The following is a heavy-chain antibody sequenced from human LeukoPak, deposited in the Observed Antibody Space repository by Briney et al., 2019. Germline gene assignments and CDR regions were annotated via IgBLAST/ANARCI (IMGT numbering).Heavy chain of an antibody. D-gene: IGHD5-24*01. CDR1: GGSISSGGYY. J-gene: IGHJ4*02. CDR3: ARESSVEMATIDY. CDR2: IYYSGST. V-gene: IGHV4-31*03. Sequence: SQTLSLTCTVSGGSISSGGYYWSWIRQHPGTGLEWIGYIYYSGSTYYNPSLKSRVTISVDTSKNQFSLKLSSVTAADTAVYYCARESSVEMATIDYWGQGTLVTVSS.